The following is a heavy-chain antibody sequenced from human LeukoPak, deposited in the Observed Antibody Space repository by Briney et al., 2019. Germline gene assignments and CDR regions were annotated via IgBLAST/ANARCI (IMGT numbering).Heavy chain of an antibody. D-gene: IGHD4-17*01. CDR3: ARAPGRTVTYAHY. V-gene: IGHV3-30*04. J-gene: IGHJ4*02. CDR2: ISYDGSNK. CDR1: GFTFSSYA. Sequence: GGSLRLSCAASGFTFSSYAMHWVRQAPGKGLEWVAVISYDGSNKYYADSVKGRFTISRDNSKNTLYLQMNSLRAEDTAVYYCARAPGRTVTYAHYWGQGILVTVSS.